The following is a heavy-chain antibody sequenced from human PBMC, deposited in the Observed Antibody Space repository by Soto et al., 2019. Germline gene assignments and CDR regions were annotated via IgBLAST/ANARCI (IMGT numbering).Heavy chain of an antibody. CDR2: ISGSGGST. V-gene: IGHV3-23*01. CDR1: GFTFSSYA. D-gene: IGHD6-19*01. CDR3: AKFPVDGIKNWLDY. Sequence: GGSLRLSCAASGFTFSSYAMSWVRQAPGKGLEWVSAISGSGGSTYYADSVKGRFTISRDNSKNTLYLQMNSLRAEDTAVYYCAKFPVDGIKNWLDYWGQGTLVTVSS. J-gene: IGHJ4*02.